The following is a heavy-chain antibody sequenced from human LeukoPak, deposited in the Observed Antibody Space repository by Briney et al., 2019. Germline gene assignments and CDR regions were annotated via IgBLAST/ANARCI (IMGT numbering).Heavy chain of an antibody. D-gene: IGHD2-2*01. V-gene: IGHV3-23*01. J-gene: IGHJ6*02. Sequence: GGSLRLSCAASGFTFSSYAMSWVRQAPGKGLEWVSAISGSGGSTYYADSVKGRFTISRDNSKNTLYLQMNSLRAEDTAVYYCARGYCSSTSCWYYYYGMDVWGQGTTVTVSS. CDR3: ARGYCSSTSCWYYYYGMDV. CDR1: GFTFSSYA. CDR2: ISGSGGST.